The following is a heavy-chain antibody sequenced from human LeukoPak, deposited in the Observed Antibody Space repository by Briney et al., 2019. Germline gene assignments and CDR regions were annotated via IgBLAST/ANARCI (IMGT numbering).Heavy chain of an antibody. V-gene: IGHV3-21*01. CDR2: ISSSSLYT. J-gene: IGHJ4*02. Sequence: GGSLRLSCAASGFTLSTYSLNWVRQAPGKGLEWVSSISSSSLYTYYADSVKGRFTISRDNAKTSLYLQMNSLRVEDTAVYYCARFSYNSGWGIDYWGQGTLVTVSS. CDR1: GFTLSTYS. D-gene: IGHD6-19*01. CDR3: ARFSYNSGWGIDY.